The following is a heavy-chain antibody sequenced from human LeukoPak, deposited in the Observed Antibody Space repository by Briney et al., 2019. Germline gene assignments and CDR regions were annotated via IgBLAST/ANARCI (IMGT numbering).Heavy chain of an antibody. D-gene: IGHD5-18*01. CDR3: ARDLGYSYGYNYYYYMDV. J-gene: IGHJ6*03. Sequence: SETLSLTCTVSGGSIRSSSSYWGWIRQPPGKGLEWIGSIYYSGSTNYNPSLKSRVTISVDTSKNQFSLKLSSVTAADTAVYYCARDLGYSYGYNYYYYMDVWGKGTTVTISS. V-gene: IGHV4-39*07. CDR2: IYYSGST. CDR1: GGSIRSSSSY.